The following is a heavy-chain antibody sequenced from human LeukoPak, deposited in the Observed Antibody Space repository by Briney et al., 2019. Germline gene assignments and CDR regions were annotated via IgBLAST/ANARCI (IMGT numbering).Heavy chain of an antibody. CDR1: GFTFSNYA. Sequence: PGGSLRLSCAASGFTFSNYAMSWVRQAPGKGLEWVSAISGSGSSTYYADSVKGRFTISRDNSENTLFLQMNSLRTEDTATYYCAKSWLRLGGDYWGHGTLVTVSS. CDR2: ISGSGSST. J-gene: IGHJ4*01. CDR3: AKSWLRLGGDY. D-gene: IGHD5-12*01. V-gene: IGHV3-23*01.